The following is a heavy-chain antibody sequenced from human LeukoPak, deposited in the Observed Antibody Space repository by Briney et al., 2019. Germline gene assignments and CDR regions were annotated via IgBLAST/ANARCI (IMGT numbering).Heavy chain of an antibody. CDR2: ISGGGRST. CDR1: GFTFSSCA. Sequence: GGSLRLSCAASGFTFSSCAMSWVRQAPGKGLEWVSAISGGGRSTTYADSVKGRFTISRDSSKSTLYVQMDSLRAEDTAVYYCAKAGPYDSSGYSYDYWGQGTLVTVSS. J-gene: IGHJ4*02. V-gene: IGHV3-23*01. D-gene: IGHD3-22*01. CDR3: AKAGPYDSSGYSYDY.